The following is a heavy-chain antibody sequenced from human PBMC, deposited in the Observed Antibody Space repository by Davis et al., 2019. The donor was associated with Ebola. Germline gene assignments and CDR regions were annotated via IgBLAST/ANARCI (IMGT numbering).Heavy chain of an antibody. CDR2: IFSGDSDT. CDR3: ARQESLYGSIDT. D-gene: IGHD6-13*01. J-gene: IGHJ5*02. CDR1: GYSFTTYW. Sequence: GESLKISCKGSGYSFTTYWIAWVRQTPGKGLEWIGVIFSGDSDTRYRPPFEGQVTISVDRSITTAYLQWSSLKASDSAMYYCARQESLYGSIDTWGQGTLVTVSS. V-gene: IGHV5-51*01.